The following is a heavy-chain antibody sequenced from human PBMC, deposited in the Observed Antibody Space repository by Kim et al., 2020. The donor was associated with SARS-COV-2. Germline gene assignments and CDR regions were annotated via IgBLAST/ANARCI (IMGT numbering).Heavy chain of an antibody. J-gene: IGHJ4*02. CDR1: GYTFTSYY. CDR3: AREGAPRPIQLWRYNFDY. Sequence: ASVKVSCKASGYTFTSYYMHWVRQAPGQGLEWMGIINPSGGSTSYAQKFQGRVTMTRDTSTSTVYMELSSLRSEDTAVYYCAREGAPRPIQLWRYNFDYWGQGTLVTVSS. V-gene: IGHV1-46*01. CDR2: INPSGGST. D-gene: IGHD5-18*01.